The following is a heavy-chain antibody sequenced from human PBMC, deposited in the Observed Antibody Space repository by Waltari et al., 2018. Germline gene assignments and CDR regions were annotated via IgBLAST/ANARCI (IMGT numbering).Heavy chain of an antibody. V-gene: IGHV4-31*03. D-gene: IGHD3-22*01. J-gene: IGHJ4*02. CDR1: GGSISSGGYY. CDR2: IYYSGST. Sequence: QVQLQESGPGLVKPSQTLSLTCTVSGGSISSGGYYWSWIRQHPGKGLEWIGYIYYSGSTYYHPSLKSRVTIAVDTSKNQFSLKLSSGTAADTAVYYCAREPARYYDSSGYPEATYWGQGTLVTVSS. CDR3: AREPARYYDSSGYPEATY.